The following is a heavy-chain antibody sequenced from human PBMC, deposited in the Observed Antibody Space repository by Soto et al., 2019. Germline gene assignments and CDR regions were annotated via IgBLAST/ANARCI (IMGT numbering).Heavy chain of an antibody. CDR2: IIPIFGTA. V-gene: IGHV1-69*06. J-gene: IGHJ4*02. D-gene: IGHD2-15*01. CDR1: GGTFSSYA. Sequence: SVKVSCKASGGTFSSYAISWVRQAPGQGLEWMGGIIPIFGTANYAQKFQGRVTITADKSTSTAYMELSSLRSEDTAVYYCARGYCSGGSCYPDYCGQGTLITVSS. CDR3: ARGYCSGGSCYPDY.